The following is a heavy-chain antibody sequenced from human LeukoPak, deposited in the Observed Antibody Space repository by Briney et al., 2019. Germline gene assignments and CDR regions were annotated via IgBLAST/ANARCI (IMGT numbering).Heavy chain of an antibody. CDR1: GSTSSRTF. CDR2: IDQDGSEK. V-gene: IGHV3-7*01. Sequence: GGSLRLSCAVSGSTSSRTFMSWVRQTPEKGLEWVANIDQDGSEKNYVDPVKGRFTISRDNAKNSLFLQMNSLRAEDTAIYYCASGAGWESGYWGQGTLVTVSS. D-gene: IGHD1-26*01. CDR3: ASGAGWESGY. J-gene: IGHJ4*02.